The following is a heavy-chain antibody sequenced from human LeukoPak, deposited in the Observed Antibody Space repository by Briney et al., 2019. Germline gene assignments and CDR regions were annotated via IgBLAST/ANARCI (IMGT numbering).Heavy chain of an antibody. CDR3: TRRPYSSSWYYFDY. D-gene: IGHD6-13*01. Sequence: GGSLRLSCAASGFTFGSYSMNWVRQAPGKGLEWVSYISSSSSTIYYADSVKGRFTISRDNGKSSLYLQMSSLRVEDTAVYYCTRRPYSSSWYYFDYWGQGTLVTVSS. V-gene: IGHV3-48*04. J-gene: IGHJ4*02. CDR1: GFTFGSYS. CDR2: ISSSSSTI.